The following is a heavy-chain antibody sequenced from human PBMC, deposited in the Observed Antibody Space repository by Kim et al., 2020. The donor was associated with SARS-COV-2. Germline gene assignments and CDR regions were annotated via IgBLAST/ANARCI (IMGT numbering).Heavy chain of an antibody. CDR2: IIPIFGTA. Sequence: SVKVSCKASGGTFSSYAISWVRQAPGQGLEWMGGIIPIFGTANYAQKFQGRVTITADESTSTAYMELSSLRSEDTAVYYCASVSSIWQQVSWFDPWGQGTLVTVSS. V-gene: IGHV1-69*13. CDR3: ASVSSIWQQVSWFDP. CDR1: GGTFSSYA. J-gene: IGHJ5*02. D-gene: IGHD6-13*01.